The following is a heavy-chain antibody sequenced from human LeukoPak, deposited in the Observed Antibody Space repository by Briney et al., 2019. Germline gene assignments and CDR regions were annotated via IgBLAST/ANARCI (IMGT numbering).Heavy chain of an antibody. CDR3: ARSVMRDFSTRAFDF. CDR1: GFTFTTYS. CDR2: ISSTSGSK. J-gene: IGHJ3*01. D-gene: IGHD5-24*01. V-gene: IGHV3-21*01. Sequence: GGSLRLSCAASGFTFTTYSMSWVRQAPEKGPEWVSSISSTSGSKFYADSVKGRFTVSRDNAKNSLDLQMNSLRAEDTAVYYCARSVMRDFSTRAFDFWGQGAMVTVSS.